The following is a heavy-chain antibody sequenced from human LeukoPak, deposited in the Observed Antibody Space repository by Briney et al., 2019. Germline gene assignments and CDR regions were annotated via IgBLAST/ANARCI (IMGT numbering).Heavy chain of an antibody. CDR3: ARRVVRGAFDY. Sequence: WIGYIYYSGSTNYNPSLKSRVTISVDTSKNQFSLKLSSVTAADTAVYYCARRVVRGAFDYWGQGTLVTVSS. CDR2: IYYSGST. J-gene: IGHJ4*02. D-gene: IGHD3-10*01. V-gene: IGHV4-61*07.